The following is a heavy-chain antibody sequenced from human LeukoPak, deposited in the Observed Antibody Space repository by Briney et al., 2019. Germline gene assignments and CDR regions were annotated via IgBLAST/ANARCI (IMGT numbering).Heavy chain of an antibody. CDR1: GYTFTSYG. CDR2: ISLANGNT. CDR3: ARDGSSSWYNL. V-gene: IGHV1-18*01. Sequence: ASVKVSCKASGYTFTSYGISWVRQAPGQGLEWVGWISLANGNTNYVQKLQGRVTMTTDTSTSTAYMELRSLISDDTAVYYCARDGSSSWYNLWGQGTLVTVSS. J-gene: IGHJ4*02. D-gene: IGHD6-13*01.